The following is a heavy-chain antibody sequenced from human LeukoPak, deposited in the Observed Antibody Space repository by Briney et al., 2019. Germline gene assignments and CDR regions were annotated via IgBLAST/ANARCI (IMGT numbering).Heavy chain of an antibody. Sequence: PSETLSLTCIVSGGSISSDSYYWAWIRQPPGKGLQWIGSLYYSGSTYYNPSLKSRVTISVDTSKNQFSLKLSSVTAADTAVYYCSCSTDYYYYYGMDVWGQGTTVTVSS. CDR1: GGSISSDSYY. CDR3: SCSTDYYYYYGMDV. D-gene: IGHD2-2*01. V-gene: IGHV4-39*01. J-gene: IGHJ6*02. CDR2: LYYSGST.